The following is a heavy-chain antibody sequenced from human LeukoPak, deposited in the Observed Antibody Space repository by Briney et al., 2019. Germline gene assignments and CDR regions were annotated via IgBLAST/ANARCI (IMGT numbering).Heavy chain of an antibody. V-gene: IGHV4-31*03. D-gene: IGHD4-17*01. CDR3: ARGSTVTTYFDY. CDR1: GGSISSGGYY. J-gene: IGHJ4*02. CDR2: IYYSGST. Sequence: PSQTLSLTCTVSGGSISSGGYYWSWIRQHPGKGLEWIGYIYYSGSTYYNPSLKSRVTISVDTSKNQFSPKLSSVTAADTAVYYCARGSTVTTYFDYWGQGTLVTVSS.